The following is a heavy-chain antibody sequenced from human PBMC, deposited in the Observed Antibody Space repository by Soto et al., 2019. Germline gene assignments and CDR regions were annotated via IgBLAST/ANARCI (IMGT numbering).Heavy chain of an antibody. CDR1: GYSFTSYW. V-gene: IGHV5-51*01. CDR3: ARVSGAGAPRRAFDY. Sequence: EVHLVQSGAEVRKAGESLKISCKTSGYSFTSYWIGWVRQVSGKGLEWMGTIYPGDSDTRYSPSLQGQVTISADKSVRTAYLQWSSLKASDTAMYFCARVSGAGAPRRAFDYWGQGPLVTVSS. D-gene: IGHD2-8*02. J-gene: IGHJ4*02. CDR2: IYPGDSDT.